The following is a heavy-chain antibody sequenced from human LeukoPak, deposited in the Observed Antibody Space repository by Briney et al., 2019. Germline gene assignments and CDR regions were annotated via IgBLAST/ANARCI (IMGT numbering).Heavy chain of an antibody. Sequence: GGSLRLSCAASGFTFNNYPMGWVRQAPGKGLEWVSYISSSGSTIYYADSVKGRFTISRDNAKNSLYLQMNSLRAEDTAVYYCARLGESYDSSGSYDAFDIWGQGTMVTVSS. CDR2: ISSSGSTI. CDR1: GFTFNNYP. V-gene: IGHV3-11*01. J-gene: IGHJ3*02. CDR3: ARLGESYDSSGSYDAFDI. D-gene: IGHD3-22*01.